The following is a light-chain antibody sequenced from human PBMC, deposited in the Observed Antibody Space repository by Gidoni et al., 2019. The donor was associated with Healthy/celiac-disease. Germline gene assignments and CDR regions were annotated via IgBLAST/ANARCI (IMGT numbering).Light chain of an antibody. CDR1: QSVSSN. CDR3: QQYNNWPPYT. J-gene: IGKJ2*01. CDR2: GES. V-gene: IGKV3-15*01. Sequence: EIVMPQSPATLSVSPGERATLSCRASQSVSSNLAWYQQQPGQAPRLLIYGESTRATGIPARFSGSGSGTEFTLTISSLQSEDFAVYYCQQYNNWPPYTFGQGTKLEIK.